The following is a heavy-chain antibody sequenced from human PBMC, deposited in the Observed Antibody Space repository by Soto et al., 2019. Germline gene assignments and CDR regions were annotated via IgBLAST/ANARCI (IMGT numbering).Heavy chain of an antibody. CDR3: AKVLRGGAMPGPDN. CDR2: ISGSGGST. Sequence: EVQLLESGGGLVQPGGSLRLSCAASGFTFSSYAMSWVRQAPGKGLEWVSAISGSGGSTYYADSVKGRFTISRDTSKNPLYLQMNSLRAEDTAVYYCAKVLRGGAMPGPDNWGQGTLVTVSS. V-gene: IGHV3-23*01. J-gene: IGHJ4*02. CDR1: GFTFSSYA. D-gene: IGHD3-16*01.